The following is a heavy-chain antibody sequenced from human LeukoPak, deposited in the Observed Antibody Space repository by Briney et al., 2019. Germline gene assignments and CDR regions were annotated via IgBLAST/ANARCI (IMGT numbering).Heavy chain of an antibody. D-gene: IGHD6-13*01. CDR1: GFTFSSYA. CDR2: ISGSDGST. V-gene: IGHV3-23*01. CDR3: AKASSPLGYFDY. J-gene: IGHJ4*02. Sequence: GGSLRLSCAVSGFTFSSYAMSWVRQAPGKGLEWVSGISGSDGSTYYAGSVKGRFTISRDDSKNTLFLQLTSLRAEDTAVYYCAKASSPLGYFDYWGQGILVTVSS.